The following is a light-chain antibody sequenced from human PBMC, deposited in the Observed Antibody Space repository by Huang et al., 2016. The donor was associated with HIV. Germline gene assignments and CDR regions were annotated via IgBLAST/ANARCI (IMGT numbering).Light chain of an antibody. V-gene: IGKV2-28*01. J-gene: IGKJ5*01. CDR1: QSLMHSNGYKY. Sequence: DIVMTQSPLSLPVTPGAPASISCRSSQSLMHSNGYKYLDWYLQKPGQSPKLLIYLGYNRASGVPDRFSGSGSGTDFTLKISRVEAEDVGVYYCMQGLQTITFGQGTRLDIK. CDR2: LGY. CDR3: MQGLQTIT.